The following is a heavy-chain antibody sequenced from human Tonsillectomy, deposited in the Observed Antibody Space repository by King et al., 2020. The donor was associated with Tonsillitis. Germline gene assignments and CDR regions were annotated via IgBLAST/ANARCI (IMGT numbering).Heavy chain of an antibody. V-gene: IGHV4-31*03. CDR1: GGSISSGGYY. CDR2: IYYSGST. Sequence: VPLQESGPGLVKPSQTLSLTCTVSGGSISSGGYYWSWIRQHPGKGLEWIGYIYYSGSTYYNPSLKSRVTISVDTSKNQFSLKLSSVTAADTAVYYCARVLYNTMVRGVADYWGQGTLVTVSS. D-gene: IGHD3-10*01. CDR3: ARVLYNTMVRGVADY. J-gene: IGHJ4*02.